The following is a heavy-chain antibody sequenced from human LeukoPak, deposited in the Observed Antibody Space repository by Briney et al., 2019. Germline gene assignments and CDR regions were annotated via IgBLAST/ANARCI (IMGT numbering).Heavy chain of an antibody. Sequence: SETLSLTCTVSGGSISSYYWSWIRQPPGKGLEWIGYIYYSGSTNYNPSLKSRVTISVDTSKNQFSLKLSSVTAADTALYYCARGSDSTVVTPSFDYWGQGTLVTVSS. CDR3: ARGSDSTVVTPSFDY. V-gene: IGHV4-59*01. D-gene: IGHD4-23*01. J-gene: IGHJ4*02. CDR1: GGSISSYY. CDR2: IYYSGST.